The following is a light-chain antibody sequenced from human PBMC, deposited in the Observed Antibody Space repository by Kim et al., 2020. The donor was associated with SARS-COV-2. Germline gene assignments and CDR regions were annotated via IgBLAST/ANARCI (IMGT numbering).Light chain of an antibody. CDR3: QQYYTWSSLT. CDR2: DAA. CDR1: QSVRSS. V-gene: IGKV3D-15*01. Sequence: PGERATLACRARQSVRSSLAWYQQRPGQAPRLLIYDAAIRATGVPARFTGSGSGTEFTLTISSLQSEDFAVYFCQQYYTWSSLTFGGGTKVDIK. J-gene: IGKJ4*01.